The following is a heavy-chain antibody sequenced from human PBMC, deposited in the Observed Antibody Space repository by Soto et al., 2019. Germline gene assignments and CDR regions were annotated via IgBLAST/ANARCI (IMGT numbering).Heavy chain of an antibody. CDR3: VRDRDWAFDI. Sequence: GGSLRLSCAASGYALRDYSMNWVRQAPGKGPEWVSYTGTRRKYTFYADSVRGRFTISRDDARNSVYLQLNSLRDEDTAVYYCVRDRDWAFDIWGQGTMVTVSS. CDR1: GYALRDYS. J-gene: IGHJ3*02. D-gene: IGHD3-9*01. CDR2: TGTRRKYT. V-gene: IGHV3-48*02.